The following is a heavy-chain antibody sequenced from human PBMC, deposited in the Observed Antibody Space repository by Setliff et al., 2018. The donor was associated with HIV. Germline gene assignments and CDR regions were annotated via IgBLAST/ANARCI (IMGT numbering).Heavy chain of an antibody. V-gene: IGHV3-21*01. CDR1: GASISNSN. J-gene: IGHJ4*02. CDR3: ARGYYDSRGYYYPFDY. CDR2: ISSSSSYI. D-gene: IGHD3-22*01. Sequence: PSETLSLTCTVYGASISNSNSYWGWIRQAPGKGLEWVSSISSSSSYIYYADSVKGRFTISRDNAKNSLYLQMNSLRAEDTAVYYCARGYYDSRGYYYPFDYWGQGTLVTVSS.